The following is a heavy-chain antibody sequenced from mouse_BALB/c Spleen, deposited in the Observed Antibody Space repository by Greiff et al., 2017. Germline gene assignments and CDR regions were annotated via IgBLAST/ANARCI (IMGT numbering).Heavy chain of an antibody. D-gene: IGHD4-1*01. CDR2: IDPANGNT. V-gene: IGHV14-3*02. CDR3: TSVKLGRGWYFDV. CDR1: GFNIKDTY. Sequence: EVQLQQSGAELVKPGASVKLSCTASGFNIKDTYMHWVKQRPEQGLEWIGRIDPANGNTKYDPKFQGKATITADTSSNTAYLQLSSLTSEDSAVYYCTSVKLGRGWYFDVWGAGTTVTVSS. J-gene: IGHJ1*01.